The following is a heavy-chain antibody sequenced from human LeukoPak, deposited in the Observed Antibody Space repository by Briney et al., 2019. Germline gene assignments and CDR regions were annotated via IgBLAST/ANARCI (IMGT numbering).Heavy chain of an antibody. CDR3: ARDLYYCSSTSCPYEVRYYYYGMDV. D-gene: IGHD2-2*01. Sequence: SVKVSCKASGGTFSSYAISWVRQAPGQGLEWMGGIIPIFGTANYAQKFQGRVTITADESTSTAYMELSSLRSEDTAVYYCARDLYYCSSTSCPYEVRYYYYGMDVWGQGTTVTVSS. CDR2: IIPIFGTA. J-gene: IGHJ6*02. V-gene: IGHV1-69*13. CDR1: GGTFSSYA.